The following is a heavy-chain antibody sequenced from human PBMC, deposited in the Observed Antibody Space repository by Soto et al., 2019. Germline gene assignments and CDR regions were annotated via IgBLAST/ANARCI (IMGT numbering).Heavy chain of an antibody. CDR3: ARSHYYDSSGYHSTSYYGMDV. CDR1: GGTFSSYA. CDR2: IIPIFGTS. J-gene: IGHJ6*02. D-gene: IGHD3-22*01. Sequence: QVQLVQSGAEVKKPGSSVKVSCKASGGTFSSYAISWVRQAPGQGLEWMGGIIPIFGTSNYAQDFQGRVTITADESTSTVYMMLSSLRSEDTAVYYCARSHYYDSSGYHSTSYYGMDVWGQGTTVTVSS. V-gene: IGHV1-69*12.